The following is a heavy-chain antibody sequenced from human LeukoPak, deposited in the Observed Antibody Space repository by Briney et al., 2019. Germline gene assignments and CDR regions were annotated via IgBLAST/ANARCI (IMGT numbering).Heavy chain of an antibody. CDR2: ISVHNGNT. D-gene: IGHD3-3*01. CDR1: GYTFTSYG. J-gene: IGHJ5*02. Sequence: ASVKVSCKASGYTFTSYGISWVRQAPGQGLEWMGWISVHNGNTDYAQKLRGRVTMTTDTSTSTAYMELRSLRSDDTAVYYCARITYDFWGGYYMPDDPWGQGTLVTVSS. CDR3: ARITYDFWGGYYMPDDP. V-gene: IGHV1-18*01.